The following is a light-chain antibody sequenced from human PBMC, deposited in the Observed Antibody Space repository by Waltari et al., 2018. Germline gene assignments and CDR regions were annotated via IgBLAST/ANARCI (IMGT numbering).Light chain of an antibody. Sequence: QSALTQPPSASGSPGQSVTISCAGTSADVGTYQYVSWYQQHPGRPPKLIIYEVTKRPSGGAARFSGSKSGNTASLTVSGLQAEDEADYYCTSYAGAHNLLFGGGTKLTVL. V-gene: IGLV2-8*01. J-gene: IGLJ2*01. CDR1: SADVGTYQY. CDR2: EVT. CDR3: TSYAGAHNLL.